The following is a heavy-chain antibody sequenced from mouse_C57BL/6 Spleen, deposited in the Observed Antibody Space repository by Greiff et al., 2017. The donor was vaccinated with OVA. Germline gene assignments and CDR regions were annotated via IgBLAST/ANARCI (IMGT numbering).Heavy chain of an antibody. CDR1: GYTFTDYE. Sequence: VQLQQSGAELVRPGASVTLSCKASGYTFTDYEMHWVKQTPVHGLEWIGAIDPETGGTAYNQKFKGKAILTADKSSSTAYMELRSLTSEDSAVYYCARRDGVDCDGGSRFDYWGQGTTLTVSS. J-gene: IGHJ2*01. CDR2: IDPETGGT. CDR3: ARRDGVDCDGGSRFDY. V-gene: IGHV1-15*01. D-gene: IGHD1-1*02.